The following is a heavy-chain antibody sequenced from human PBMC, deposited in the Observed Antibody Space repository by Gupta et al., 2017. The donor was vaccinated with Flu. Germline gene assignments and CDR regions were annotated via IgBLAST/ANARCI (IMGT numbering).Heavy chain of an antibody. CDR2: ISGSGGST. CDR3: AKRIAAAGTRSYYYGMDV. CDR1: VFTFSSYA. J-gene: IGHJ6*02. D-gene: IGHD6-13*01. V-gene: IGHV3-23*01. Sequence: EVQLLESGGGLVQPGGSLRLSCAASVFTFSSYAMSWVRQAPGKGLEWVSAISGSGGSTYYADSVKGRFTISRDNSKNTLYLQMNSLRAEDTAVYYCAKRIAAAGTRSYYYGMDVWGQGTTVTVSS.